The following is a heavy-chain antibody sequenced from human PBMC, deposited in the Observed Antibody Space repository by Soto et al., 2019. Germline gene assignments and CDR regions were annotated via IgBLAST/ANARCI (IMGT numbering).Heavy chain of an antibody. D-gene: IGHD3-10*01. J-gene: IGHJ3*02. CDR2: ISYDGSNK. CDR3: ARDAILWFGEGAYAFDI. Sequence: GGSLRLSCAASGFTFSSYAMHWVRQAPGKGLEWVAVISYDGSNKYYADSVKGRFTISRDNSENTLYLQMNSLRAEDTAVYYCARDAILWFGEGAYAFDIWGQGTMVTVSS. CDR1: GFTFSSYA. V-gene: IGHV3-30-3*01.